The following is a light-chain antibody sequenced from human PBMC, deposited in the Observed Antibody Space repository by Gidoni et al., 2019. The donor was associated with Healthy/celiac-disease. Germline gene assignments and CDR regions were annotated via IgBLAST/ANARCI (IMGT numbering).Light chain of an antibody. CDR1: KLRDKY. V-gene: IGLV3-1*01. CDR2: QDS. J-gene: IGLJ3*02. CDR3: QAWDSSTGV. Sequence: SYELTQPPSVSVSPGQTASITCSGEKLRDKYACCYQQKPGQSPVMVIYQDSKLPSGIPERFSGSNSGNTATLTISWTQAMDEADYYCQAWDSSTGVFGGGTKLTVL.